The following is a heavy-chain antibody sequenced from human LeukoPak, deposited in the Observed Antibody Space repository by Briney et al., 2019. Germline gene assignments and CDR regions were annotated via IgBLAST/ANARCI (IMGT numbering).Heavy chain of an antibody. CDR3: ARDLNYDFWSGYYDPEYFQH. CDR2: ISSSSSYI. CDR1: GFTFSSYS. V-gene: IGHV3-21*01. Sequence: PGGSLRLSCAASGFTFSSYSMNWVRQAPGKGLEWVSSISSSSSYIYYADSVKGRFTISRDNAKNSLYLQMNSLRAEDTAVYYCARDLNYDFWSGYYDPEYFQHWGQGTLVTVSS. D-gene: IGHD3-3*01. J-gene: IGHJ1*01.